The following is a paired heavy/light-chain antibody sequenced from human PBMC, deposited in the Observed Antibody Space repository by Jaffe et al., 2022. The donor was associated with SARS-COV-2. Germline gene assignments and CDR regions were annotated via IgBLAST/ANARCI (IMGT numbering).Light chain of an antibody. CDR3: QQYNNWPRT. J-gene: IGKJ1*01. V-gene: IGKV3-15*01. Sequence: EIVMTQSPATLSVSPGERATLSCRASQSVSSNLAWYQQKPGQAPRLLISGASTRATGIPARFSGRGSGTEFTLTISSLQSEDFAVYYCQQYNNWPRTFGQGTKVEIK. CDR1: QSVSSN. CDR2: GAS.
Heavy chain of an antibody. Sequence: QVQLVQSGAEVKKPGASVKVSCKASGYTFTIYGISWVRQAPGQGLEWMGWISTENGKTNYAQMFQGRVTMTTDTSTSTAYMELRSLRSDDTAVYYCARGRIIAYFDYWGQGTLVTVSS. CDR2: ISTENGKT. V-gene: IGHV1-18*01. CDR3: ARGRIIAYFDY. CDR1: GYTFTIYG. D-gene: IGHD3-16*01. J-gene: IGHJ4*02.